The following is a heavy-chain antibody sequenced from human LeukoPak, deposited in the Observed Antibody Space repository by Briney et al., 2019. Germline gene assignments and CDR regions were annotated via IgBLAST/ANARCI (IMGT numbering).Heavy chain of an antibody. CDR2: IYPGDSDT. CDR3: ARGDVVRGVSWFDS. J-gene: IGHJ5*01. Sequence: GESLQISCKGPGYSFSTSWIGWLRQMPGKGLEWMGIIYPGDSDTRYSPSFQGQVTISADKSITTAYLQWSSLKASDTAMYYCARGDVVRGVSWFDSWGQGALVTVSS. D-gene: IGHD2-21*02. CDR1: GYSFSTSW. V-gene: IGHV5-51*01.